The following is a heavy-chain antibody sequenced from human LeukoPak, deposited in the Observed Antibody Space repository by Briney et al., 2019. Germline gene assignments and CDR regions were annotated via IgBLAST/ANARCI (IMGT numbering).Heavy chain of an antibody. CDR3: AKVLCSGGSCYPHY. Sequence: GGSLRLSCAASGFTFSSYAMSWVRQAPGKGLEWVSAICGSGGITYYADSSKGRFTISRDNSNNTLYLQMNSLRAEDTAVYYCAKVLCSGGSCYPHYWGQGTLVTVSS. J-gene: IGHJ4*02. CDR1: GFTFSSYA. D-gene: IGHD2-15*01. CDR2: ICGSGGIT. V-gene: IGHV3-23*01.